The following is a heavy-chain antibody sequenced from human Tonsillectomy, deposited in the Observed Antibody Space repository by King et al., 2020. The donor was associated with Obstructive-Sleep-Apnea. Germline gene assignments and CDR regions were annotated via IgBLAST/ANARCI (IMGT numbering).Heavy chain of an antibody. CDR1: GFTFSSYL. J-gene: IGHJ6*02. CDR3: ARGKRTEGYYYYGMDV. V-gene: IGHV3-21*01. CDR2: ISSSSSYI. D-gene: IGHD1/OR15-1a*01. Sequence: VQLVESGGGLVKPGGSLRLSCAASGFTFSSYLMNWVRQAPGKGLEWVSSISSSSSYIYYTDSVKGRFTISRDNAKNSLYLQMNTLRAEDTAVYYCARGKRTEGYYYYGMDVWGQGTTVTVSS.